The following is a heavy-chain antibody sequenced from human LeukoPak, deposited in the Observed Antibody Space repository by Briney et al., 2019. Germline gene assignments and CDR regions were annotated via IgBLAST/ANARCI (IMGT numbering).Heavy chain of an antibody. CDR3: ARAAVAGTYYFDY. D-gene: IGHD6-19*01. J-gene: IGHJ4*02. Sequence: SQTPSLTCAISGDSVSSNSAAWNWIRQSPPRGLEWLGRAYYRSKWYNDYAVSVKSRITINPDTSKNQFSLQLNSVTPEDTAVYYCARAAVAGTYYFDYWGQGTLVTVSS. CDR2: AYYRSKWYN. V-gene: IGHV6-1*01. CDR1: GDSVSSNSAA.